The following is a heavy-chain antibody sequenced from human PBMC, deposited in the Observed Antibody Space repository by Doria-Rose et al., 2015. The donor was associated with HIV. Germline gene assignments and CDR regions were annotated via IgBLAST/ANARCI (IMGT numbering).Heavy chain of an antibody. J-gene: IGHJ4*02. CDR2: ILSDDER. Sequence: SGPVLAKPTETLTLTCTVSGVSLSSPGMDVSWIRQPPGKALEWLANILSDDERSYKTSLKSRLTISRGTSKSQVVLTMTDMGPVDTATYYCARIKSSRWYHKYYFDFWGQGTLVIVSA. V-gene: IGHV2-26*01. CDR1: GVSLSSPGMD. CDR3: ARIKSSRWYHKYYFDF. D-gene: IGHD6-13*01.